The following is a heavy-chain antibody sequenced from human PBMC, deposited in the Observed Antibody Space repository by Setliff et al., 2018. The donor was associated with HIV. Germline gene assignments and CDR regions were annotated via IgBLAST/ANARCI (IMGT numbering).Heavy chain of an antibody. D-gene: IGHD3-10*01. CDR1: GFTFSSFS. V-gene: IGHV3-9*01. CDR3: AKDIAGDRGWVGAFDI. Sequence: GGSLRLSCAASGFTFSSFSMSWVRQAPGKGLEWVSGISWNSGSIGYADSVKGRFTISRGNAKNSLYLQMNSLRAEDTALYYCAKDIAGDRGWVGAFDIWGQGTMVTVSS. CDR2: ISWNSGSI. J-gene: IGHJ3*02.